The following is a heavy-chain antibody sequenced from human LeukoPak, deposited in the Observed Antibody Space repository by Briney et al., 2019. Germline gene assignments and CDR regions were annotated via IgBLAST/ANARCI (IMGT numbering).Heavy chain of an antibody. CDR2: INHSGST. CDR3: ARRTTIFVLAYYYYYMDV. J-gene: IGHJ6*03. V-gene: IGHV4-34*01. CDR1: GGSFSGYY. Sequence: SETLSLTCAVYGGSFSGYYWSWIRQPPGKGLEWIGEINHSGSTNYNPSLKSRVTISVDTSKNQLSLKLSSVTAADTAVYYCARRTTIFVLAYYYYYMDVWGKGTTVTVSS. D-gene: IGHD3-3*01.